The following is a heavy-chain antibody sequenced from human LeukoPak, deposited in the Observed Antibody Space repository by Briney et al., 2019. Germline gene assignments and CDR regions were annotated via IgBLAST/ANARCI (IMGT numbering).Heavy chain of an antibody. CDR1: GGSISSSSYY. J-gene: IGHJ4*02. CDR3: ARAYDVLTGYSI. D-gene: IGHD3-9*01. Sequence: SETLSLTCTVSGGSISSSSYYWGWIRQPPGKGLEWIGSIYYSGSTYYNPSLKSRITISVDTSKNQISLKVGSVTAADTAVCYCARAYDVLTGYSIWGQGTLVTVSS. V-gene: IGHV4-39*01. CDR2: IYYSGST.